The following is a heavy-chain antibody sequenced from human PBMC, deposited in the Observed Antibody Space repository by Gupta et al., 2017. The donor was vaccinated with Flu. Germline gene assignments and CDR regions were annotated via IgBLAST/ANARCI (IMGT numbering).Heavy chain of an antibody. V-gene: IGHV3-23*01. CDR2: ITGSGMNT. Sequence: EVQLLESGGGLVQPGGSLRLPCAAAGFNFRSYAMTWVRQAPGRGLEWVSVITGSGMNTNYADSVKGRFTISRDNSKNTLYLEMNSLRAEDTAVYYCAKGIGSGWYGYFDYWGQGTLVSVSS. CDR1: GFNFRSYA. J-gene: IGHJ4*02. CDR3: AKGIGSGWYGYFDY. D-gene: IGHD6-19*01.